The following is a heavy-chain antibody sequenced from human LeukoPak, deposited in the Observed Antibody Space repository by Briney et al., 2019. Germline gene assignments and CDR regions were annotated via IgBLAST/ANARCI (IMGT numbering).Heavy chain of an antibody. Sequence: TSETLSLTCSLSGGSISSLFWRWIRPPPGEAREWNGYIYYCGNPNHHPSPKSRVTISVDAYKSLFSLKLSSVSAADTAVYYCAREQIRIVVVPAANPIPRFDPWGPGTLVTVSS. V-gene: IGHV4-59*11. CDR3: AREQIRIVVVPAANPIPRFDP. D-gene: IGHD2-2*01. J-gene: IGHJ5*02. CDR2: IYYCGNP. CDR1: GGSISSLF.